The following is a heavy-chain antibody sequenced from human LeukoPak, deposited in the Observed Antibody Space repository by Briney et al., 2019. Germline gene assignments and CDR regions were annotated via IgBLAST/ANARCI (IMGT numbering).Heavy chain of an antibody. D-gene: IGHD2-21*02. CDR1: GFSVSNTY. CDR2: IYSGGST. CDR3: ARGTVTAPDY. J-gene: IGHJ4*02. Sequence: AGGSLRLSCAASGFSVSNTYMSWVRQAPGKGLEWVSIIYSGGSTYYADSVKGRFTTSRDNSKNTLYLQMNRLRPEDTAVYYCARGTVTAPDYWGQGTLVTVSS. V-gene: IGHV3-53*01.